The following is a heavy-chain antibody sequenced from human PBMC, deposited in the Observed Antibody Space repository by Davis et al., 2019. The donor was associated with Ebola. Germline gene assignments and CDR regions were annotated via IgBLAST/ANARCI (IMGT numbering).Heavy chain of an antibody. D-gene: IGHD2/OR15-2a*01. CDR1: GDSITSNSYY. Sequence: SETLSLTCTVSGDSITSNSYYWTWIRQPPGKRPEWIGFIYSNGATNYNPSLKSRVTISEDTSKNQISLNLNSVTAADTAVYFCARFGRRSDRRGSFFAGFDHWGQGALVAVSS. V-gene: IGHV4-61*01. J-gene: IGHJ4*02. CDR2: IYSNGAT. CDR3: ARFGRRSDRRGSFFAGFDH.